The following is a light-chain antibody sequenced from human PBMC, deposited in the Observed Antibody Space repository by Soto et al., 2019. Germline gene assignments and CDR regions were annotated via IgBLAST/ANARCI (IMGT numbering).Light chain of an antibody. Sequence: DLQMTQSPSSLSASVGDRVTITCRASQSISSYLNWYQQKPGKAPKLLIYAASSLQSGVPSRFSGRGSGTDFTLTISSLQPEDFATYYCQQSYSTLCTFGQGTKVEIK. CDR1: QSISSY. CDR2: AAS. CDR3: QQSYSTLCT. V-gene: IGKV1-39*01. J-gene: IGKJ1*01.